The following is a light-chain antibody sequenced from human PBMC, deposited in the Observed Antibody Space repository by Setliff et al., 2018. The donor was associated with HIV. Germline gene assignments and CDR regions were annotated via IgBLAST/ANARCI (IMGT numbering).Light chain of an antibody. CDR1: SNDVGRYDY. V-gene: IGLV2-14*01. CDR3: TSYTTGSTLYV. CDR2: QVN. Sequence: ALTQPASVSGSPGQSTTISCTGTSNDVGRYDYISWYQQHPGKAPKLMIFQVNNRPSGVSNRFSGSKSGNTASLTISGLQAEDDADYYCTSYTTGSTLYVFGTGTKVTVL. J-gene: IGLJ1*01.